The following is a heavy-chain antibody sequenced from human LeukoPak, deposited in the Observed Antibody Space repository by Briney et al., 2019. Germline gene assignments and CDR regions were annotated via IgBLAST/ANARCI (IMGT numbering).Heavy chain of an antibody. CDR1: GFTFSTYA. CDR3: AKGGRITMLRGVQRDHYFDY. CDR2: ISGSGFNT. V-gene: IGHV3-23*01. D-gene: IGHD3-10*01. J-gene: IGHJ4*02. Sequence: GGSLRLSCAASGFTFSTYAMSWVRQAPGKGLEWVSGISGSGFNTYYADSVKGRFTISRDNSKNTLYPQMNSLRVEDTAVYYCAKGGRITMLRGVQRDHYFDYWGQGTLVTVSS.